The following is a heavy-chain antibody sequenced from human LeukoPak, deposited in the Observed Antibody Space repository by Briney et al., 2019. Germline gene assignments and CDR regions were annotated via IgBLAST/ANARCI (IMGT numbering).Heavy chain of an antibody. V-gene: IGHV3-7*01. CDR2: IKQDGSVK. CDR3: ARIDYYDSSGYSYYFDY. Sequence: GGSLRLSCAASGFTFSSYWMSWVRQAPGKGLEWVANIKQDGSVKYYVDSVKGRFTISRDNAKNSLYLQMNSLRAEDTAVYYCARIDYYDSSGYSYYFDYWGQGTLVTVSS. D-gene: IGHD3-22*01. CDR1: GFTFSSYW. J-gene: IGHJ4*02.